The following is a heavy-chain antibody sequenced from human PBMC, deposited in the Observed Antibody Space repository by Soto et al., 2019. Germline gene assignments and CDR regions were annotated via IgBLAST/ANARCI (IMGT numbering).Heavy chain of an antibody. Sequence: SVKVSCKASGGTFSSYAISWVRQAPGQGLEWMGGIIPIFGTANYAQKFQGRVTITADESTSTAYMELSSLRSEDTAVYYCARAVLSLASGVTATQYYFDYWGQGTLVTVSS. V-gene: IGHV1-69*13. CDR3: ARAVLSLASGVTATQYYFDY. CDR1: GGTFSSYA. CDR2: IIPIFGTA. J-gene: IGHJ4*02. D-gene: IGHD2-21*02.